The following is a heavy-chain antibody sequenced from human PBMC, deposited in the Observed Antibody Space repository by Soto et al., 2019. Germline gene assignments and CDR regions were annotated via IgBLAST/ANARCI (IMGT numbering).Heavy chain of an antibody. Sequence: EVQLVESGGGLVQPGGSLRLSCAASGFTVSSNYMSWVRQAPGKGLEWVSVIYSGGSTYYADSVKGRFTISRDNSKNTLYLQMNSLRAEDTAVYYCARDDEYCSGGSCYPCAFSIWGQGTMVTVSS. J-gene: IGHJ3*02. CDR3: ARDDEYCSGGSCYPCAFSI. V-gene: IGHV3-66*01. CDR2: IYSGGST. CDR1: GFTVSSNY. D-gene: IGHD2-15*01.